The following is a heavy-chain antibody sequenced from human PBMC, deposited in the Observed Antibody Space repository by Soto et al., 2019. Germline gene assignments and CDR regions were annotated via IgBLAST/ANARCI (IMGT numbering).Heavy chain of an antibody. CDR1: GGSISSDSYY. CDR3: AREGYSSGYYYYYGMDV. J-gene: IGHJ6*02. V-gene: IGHV4-39*07. D-gene: IGHD3-22*01. CDR2: ISYSGST. Sequence: SETLSLTCTVSGGSISSDSYYWGWIRQSPEKGLEWIASISYSGSTYYNPTLKSRLIISVDTSKSQFSLKLSSVTAADTAVYYCAREGYSSGYYYYYGMDVWGQGTTVT.